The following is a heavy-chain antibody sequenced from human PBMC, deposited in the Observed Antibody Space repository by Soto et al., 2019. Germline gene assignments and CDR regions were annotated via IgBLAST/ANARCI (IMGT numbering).Heavy chain of an antibody. Sequence: GESLKISCQAFEYSFRIYWISWVRQKPGAGLEWMGRVDPNDSFATYSTSFEGHVSISVDKSTNIVYLQWRSLRASDTATYYCARHQSGSGNSNFDFWGQGTPVTVSS. V-gene: IGHV5-10-1*01. J-gene: IGHJ4*02. CDR3: ARHQSGSGNSNFDF. D-gene: IGHD3-10*01. CDR2: VDPNDSFA. CDR1: EYSFRIYW.